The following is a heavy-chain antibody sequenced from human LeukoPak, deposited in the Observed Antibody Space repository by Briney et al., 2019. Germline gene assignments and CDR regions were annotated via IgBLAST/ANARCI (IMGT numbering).Heavy chain of an antibody. CDR3: ATTTVVTPNWFDP. J-gene: IGHJ5*02. D-gene: IGHD4-23*01. Sequence: SETLSLTCTVSGGSISSGGYYWSWIRQPPGKGLEWIGYIYHSGSTYCNPSLKSRVTISVDRSKNQFSLKLSSVTAADTAVYYCATTTVVTPNWFDPWGQGTLVTVSS. CDR2: IYHSGST. CDR1: GGSISSGGYY. V-gene: IGHV4-30-2*01.